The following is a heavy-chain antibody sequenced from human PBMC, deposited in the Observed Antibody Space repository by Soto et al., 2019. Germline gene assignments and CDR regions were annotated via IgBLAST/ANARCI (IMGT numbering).Heavy chain of an antibody. J-gene: IGHJ4*02. Sequence: SVKVSCKASGGTFSSYAISWVRQAPGQGLEWMGGIIPIFGTANYAQKFQGRVTITADESTSTAYMELSSLRSEDTAVYYCARVRPYGSGSYYVSTVYFDYFDYWGQGTLVTVSS. CDR2: IIPIFGTA. D-gene: IGHD3-10*01. CDR1: GGTFSSYA. V-gene: IGHV1-69*13. CDR3: ARVRPYGSGSYYVSTVYFDYFDY.